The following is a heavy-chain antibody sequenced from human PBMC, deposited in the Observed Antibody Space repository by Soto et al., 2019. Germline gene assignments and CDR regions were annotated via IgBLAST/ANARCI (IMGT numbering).Heavy chain of an antibody. V-gene: IGHV6-1*01. Sequence: PSQTLSLTCVISGDSVSSNSAAWNWIRQSPSRGLEWLGRTYYRTRWYYDYAVSVRSRITVNPDTSKNQFSLQLTSVTPEDTAVYYCGGTSSHYWYYMDVWGKGNTVTFSS. CDR2: TYYRTRWYY. CDR1: GDSVSSNSAA. J-gene: IGHJ6*03. D-gene: IGHD1-7*01. CDR3: GGTSSHYWYYMDV.